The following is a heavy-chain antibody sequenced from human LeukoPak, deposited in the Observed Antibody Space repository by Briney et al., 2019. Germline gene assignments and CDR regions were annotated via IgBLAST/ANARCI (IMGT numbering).Heavy chain of an antibody. J-gene: IGHJ4*02. CDR1: GFTFSSYA. D-gene: IGHD6-19*01. CDR2: ICGSGGST. CDR3: AKDAPSTAVAD. V-gene: IGHV3-23*01. Sequence: GGSLRLSCAASGFTFSSYAMSCVREAPGKGLEWVSDICGSGGSTYYADSVKGGFTISTDNSKNTLYLQMNSLRAEDTAVYYCAKDAPSTAVADWGQGTLVTVSS.